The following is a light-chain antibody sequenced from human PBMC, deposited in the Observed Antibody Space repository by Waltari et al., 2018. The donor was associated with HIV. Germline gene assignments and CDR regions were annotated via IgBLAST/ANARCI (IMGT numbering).Light chain of an antibody. J-gene: IGKJ5*01. CDR2: AAS. CDR1: QSISSY. V-gene: IGKV1-39*01. Sequence: DIQMTQSPSSLSASVGDSVTITCRASQSISSYLNWYQQKPGKAPKLLISAASRLQSGVPSMLSGSGFGTEFTVTISSLQPEDFATYYCQQGYITPPITFGQGTRLDIK. CDR3: QQGYITPPIT.